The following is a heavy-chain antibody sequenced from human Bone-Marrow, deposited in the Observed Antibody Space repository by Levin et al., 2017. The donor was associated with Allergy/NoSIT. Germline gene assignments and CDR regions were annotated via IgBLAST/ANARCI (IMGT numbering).Heavy chain of an antibody. CDR1: GFTFNNAY. D-gene: IGHD3-3*01. CDR3: TTDLGWSGGDY. V-gene: IGHV3-15*01. J-gene: IGHJ4*02. Sequence: PGESLKISCTVSGFTFNNAYLTWVRQAPGKGLEWVGHIKSKAVGGTATYAAPVKGRFTISRDDSKNTMYLQINSLKTEDTAVYHCTTDLGWSGGDYWGRGTLVTVSS. CDR2: IKSKAVGGTA.